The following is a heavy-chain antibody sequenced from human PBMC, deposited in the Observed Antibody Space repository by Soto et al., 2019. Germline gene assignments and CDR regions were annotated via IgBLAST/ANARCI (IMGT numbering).Heavy chain of an antibody. D-gene: IGHD4-17*01. CDR3: AKILSTVTTYYYGMDV. CDR1: GFSFSTYP. Sequence: GSLRLSCAASGFSFSTYPMVWVRQAPWKRLEAVSSISGSGGKTYYKDSVKGRFTISRDNSKNTVDLQMNSLRPEDTAVYYCAKILSTVTTYYYGMDVWGQGTTVTVSS. J-gene: IGHJ6*02. V-gene: IGHV3-23*01. CDR2: ISGSGGKT.